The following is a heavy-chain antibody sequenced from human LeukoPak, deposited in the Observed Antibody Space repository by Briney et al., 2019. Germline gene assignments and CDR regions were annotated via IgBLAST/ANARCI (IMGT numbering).Heavy chain of an antibody. Sequence: ASVKVTCKASGYTFTSYAMNWVRQAPGQGLEWMGWINTNTGNPTYAQGFTGRFVFSLDTSVSTAYLQISSLKAEDTAVYYCARDWDTMVRGVSYFDYWGQGTLVTVSS. V-gene: IGHV7-4-1*02. CDR2: INTNTGNP. CDR3: ARDWDTMVRGVSYFDY. J-gene: IGHJ4*02. CDR1: GYTFTSYA. D-gene: IGHD3-10*01.